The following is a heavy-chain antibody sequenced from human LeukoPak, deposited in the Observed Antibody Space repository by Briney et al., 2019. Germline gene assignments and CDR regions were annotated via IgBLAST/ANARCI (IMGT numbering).Heavy chain of an antibody. V-gene: IGHV3-74*01. CDR1: GFTFSDYW. D-gene: IGHD6-13*01. CDR3: ARGPSSNWSGLDF. Sequence: PGGSLRLSCAASGFTFSDYWIHWVRQAPGKGLVWVSRINTDGSITNYADSVKGRFTVSRDNAKNTLYLQVNNLRAEDTAVYYCARGPSSNWSGLDFWGQGTLLTVSS. CDR2: INTDGSIT. J-gene: IGHJ4*02.